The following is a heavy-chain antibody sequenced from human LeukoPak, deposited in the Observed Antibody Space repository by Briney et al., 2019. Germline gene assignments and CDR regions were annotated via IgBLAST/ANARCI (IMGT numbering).Heavy chain of an antibody. J-gene: IGHJ4*02. D-gene: IGHD2-2*01. CDR1: GFTFSDYY. V-gene: IGHV3-11*04. CDR3: ARADCSSTSCYELDY. Sequence: GGSLRLSCAGSGFTFSDYYMSWIRQAPGKGLEWVSYISSSDSTIYYTDSVKGRFTISRDNAKNSLYLQMNSLRADDTAVYYCARADCSSTSCYELDYWGQGTLVTVSS. CDR2: ISSSDSTI.